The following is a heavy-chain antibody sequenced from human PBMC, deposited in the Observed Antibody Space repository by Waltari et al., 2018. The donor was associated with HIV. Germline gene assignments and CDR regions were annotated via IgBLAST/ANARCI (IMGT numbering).Heavy chain of an antibody. CDR2: INSDGSNT. CDR3: ARGLSLGDRYRIDYFHY. J-gene: IGHJ4*02. Sequence: EVQLVESGGGLVQPGGSLRLSCAASGFTCSRYWMHWVRQAPGKGLVWVSRINSDGSNTDYADSVSGRITISRDNAKNTLYLEMNSLRAEDTAVYYCARGLSLGDRYRIDYFHYWGQGALVTVSS. CDR1: GFTCSRYW. V-gene: IGHV3-74*01. D-gene: IGHD4-17*01.